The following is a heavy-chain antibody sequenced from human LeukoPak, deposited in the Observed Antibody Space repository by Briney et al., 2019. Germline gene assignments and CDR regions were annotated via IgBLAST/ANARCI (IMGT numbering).Heavy chain of an antibody. V-gene: IGHV4-39*07. CDR1: GGSISSGSYY. J-gene: IGHJ5*02. CDR3: ARGYGDYVRWFDP. CDR2: IYYSGST. Sequence: SETLSLTCTVSGGSISSGSYYWGWIRQPPGKGLEWIGSIYYSGSTYYNPSLKSRVTISVDTSKNQFSLKLSSVTAADTAVYHCARGYGDYVRWFDPWGQGTLVTVSS. D-gene: IGHD4-17*01.